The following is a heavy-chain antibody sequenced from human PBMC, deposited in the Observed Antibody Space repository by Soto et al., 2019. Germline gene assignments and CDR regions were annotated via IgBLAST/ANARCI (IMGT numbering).Heavy chain of an antibody. V-gene: IGHV1-69*13. Sequence: SVKVSCKASGGIFSNFVITWVRQAPGHGLEWMGQIIPVFGTPNYAQMFQGRVTIIADESTSTAYMELSSLRSDDTAVYYCPRPGYDSSDYLPNAHWGQGTMVTV. J-gene: IGHJ4*02. CDR3: PRPGYDSSDYLPNAH. CDR2: IIPVFGTP. CDR1: GGIFSNFV. D-gene: IGHD3-22*01.